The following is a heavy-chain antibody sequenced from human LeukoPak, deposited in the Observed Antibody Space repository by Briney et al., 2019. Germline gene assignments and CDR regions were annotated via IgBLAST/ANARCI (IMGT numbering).Heavy chain of an antibody. CDR2: INQDGSSQ. V-gene: IGHV3-7*01. CDR3: ARGTWDRRRNPRSDYFDY. CDR1: GFSFTTYW. J-gene: IGHJ4*02. Sequence: PGGSLRLSCTASGFSFTTYWMGWVRQAPGKGLEWVANINQDGSSQYYVDAVRGRFTISRDNAKNSLNLQMNSLRGEDTAVYYCARGTWDRRRNPRSDYFDYWGQGALVTVSS. D-gene: IGHD1-14*01.